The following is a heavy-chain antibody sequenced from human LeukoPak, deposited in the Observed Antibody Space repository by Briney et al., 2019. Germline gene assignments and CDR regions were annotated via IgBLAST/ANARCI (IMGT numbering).Heavy chain of an antibody. CDR1: GFTFDDYG. D-gene: IGHD6-13*01. J-gene: IGHJ4*02. V-gene: IGHV3-20*04. CDR3: ARVFSSSWSYYFDY. CDR2: INWNGGST. Sequence: GGSLRLSCAASGFTFDDYGMSWVGHAPGKGREWVSGINWNGGSTGYADSVKGRFTISRDNAKNSLYLQMNSLRAEDTALYYCARVFSSSWSYYFDYWGQGTLVTVSS.